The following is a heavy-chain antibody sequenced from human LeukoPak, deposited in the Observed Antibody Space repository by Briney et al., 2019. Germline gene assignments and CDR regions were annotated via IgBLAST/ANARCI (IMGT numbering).Heavy chain of an antibody. CDR2: ISSSGSTI. CDR3: ARGVGATRDFDH. Sequence: PGGSLRLSCAASGFTFSFYEMNWVRQAPGKGLEWVSYISSSGSTIYYADSVKGRFTISRDNAKNSLHLQMNSLRAEDTALYYCARGVGATRDFDHWGQGTLVTVSS. V-gene: IGHV3-48*03. D-gene: IGHD1-26*01. CDR1: GFTFSFYE. J-gene: IGHJ4*02.